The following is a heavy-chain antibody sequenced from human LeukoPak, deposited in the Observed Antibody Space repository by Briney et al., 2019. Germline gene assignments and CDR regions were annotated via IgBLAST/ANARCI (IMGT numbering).Heavy chain of an antibody. Sequence: GGSLRLSCAASGFTFSSHSLMWVRQAPGKGLEWVSSVSPDSGYIYYADSVKGRFTISRDNAENSLFLQMNSLGAEDTAVYYCAPFSAVTHYYFDYWGQGTLVTVSS. CDR3: APFSAVTHYYFDY. V-gene: IGHV3-21*01. CDR2: VSPDSGYI. CDR1: GFTFSSHS. D-gene: IGHD6-13*01. J-gene: IGHJ4*02.